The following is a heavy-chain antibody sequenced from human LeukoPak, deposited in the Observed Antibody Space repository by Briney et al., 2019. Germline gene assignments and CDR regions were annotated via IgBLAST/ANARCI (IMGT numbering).Heavy chain of an antibody. CDR3: ARAYCGTTSCSSLKD. V-gene: IGHV3-74*01. D-gene: IGHD2-2*01. Sequence: GGSLRLSCVASGFSVSSNWMHWVRQAPGKGLVWVSRIFSDGTTTFYADSVTGRFTISRDNAKNTLYLQMNNLGAEDTAVYYCARAYCGTTSCSSLKDWGQGTLVTVSS. J-gene: IGHJ4*02. CDR2: IFSDGTTT. CDR1: GFSVSSNW.